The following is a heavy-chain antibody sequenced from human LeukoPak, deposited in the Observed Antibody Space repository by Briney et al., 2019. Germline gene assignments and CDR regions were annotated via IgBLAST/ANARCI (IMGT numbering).Heavy chain of an antibody. CDR1: GFTFSSYG. Sequence: PGGSLRLSCAASGFTFSSYGMYWVRQAPGRGLEWVAFIRYDESNKYYAESVKGRFTISRDNSKNTLYLQMNSLRGEDTAVYYCAKDRMADRYYYYYMDVWGKGTTVTISS. CDR2: IRYDESNK. D-gene: IGHD5-24*01. J-gene: IGHJ6*03. CDR3: AKDRMADRYYYYYMDV. V-gene: IGHV3-30*02.